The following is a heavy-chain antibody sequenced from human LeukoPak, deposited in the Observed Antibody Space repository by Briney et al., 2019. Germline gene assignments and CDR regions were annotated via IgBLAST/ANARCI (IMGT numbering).Heavy chain of an antibody. V-gene: IGHV3-23*01. J-gene: IGHJ4*02. Sequence: GGSLRLSCAASGFTFSSYAMSWVRHAPGKGLELVSAISGSGGSTYYADSVKGRFTISRDNSKNTLYLQMNSLRAEDTAVYYCAKVRYGSGSYYHYFDYWGQGTLVTVSS. CDR2: ISGSGGST. CDR3: AKVRYGSGSYYHYFDY. CDR1: GFTFSSYA. D-gene: IGHD3-10*01.